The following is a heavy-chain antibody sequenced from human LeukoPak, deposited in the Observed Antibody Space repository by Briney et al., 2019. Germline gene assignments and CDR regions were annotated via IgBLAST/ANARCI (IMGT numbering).Heavy chain of an antibody. CDR2: ISSSSSTI. Sequence: PGGSLSLSWAASGFTFGSYSMNWVRQAPGKGLEWVSYISSSSSTIYYADSVKGRFTISRDNAKNSLYLQMNSLRAEDTAVYYCARDCSGGSCYSGWGYYYGMDVWGQGTTVTVSS. D-gene: IGHD2-15*01. CDR3: ARDCSGGSCYSGWGYYYGMDV. CDR1: GFTFGSYS. J-gene: IGHJ6*02. V-gene: IGHV3-48*04.